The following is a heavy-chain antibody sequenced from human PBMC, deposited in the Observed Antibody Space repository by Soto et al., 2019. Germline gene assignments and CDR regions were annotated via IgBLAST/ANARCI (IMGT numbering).Heavy chain of an antibody. J-gene: IGHJ6*02. CDR1: GAYITSTTYF. CDR3: ARDRQWLVLGYYYYGMDV. V-gene: IGHV4-39*07. CDR2: IYYSGST. D-gene: IGHD6-19*01. Sequence: SETLSLTCTLSGAYITSTTYFWAWIRQPPGRGLEWVGSIYYSGSTNYNPSLKSRFTISVDTSKNQFSLKLSSVTAADTAVYYCARDRQWLVLGYYYYGMDVGGQGTTVTVSS.